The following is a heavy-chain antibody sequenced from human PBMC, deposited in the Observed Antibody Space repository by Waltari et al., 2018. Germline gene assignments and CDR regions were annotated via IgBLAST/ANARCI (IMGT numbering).Heavy chain of an antibody. CDR2: RIYSGGST. V-gene: IGHV3-23*03. J-gene: IGHJ4*02. CDR3: AKGGDTGTYGFFDF. D-gene: IGHD1-1*01. CDR1: GFTFGRKD. Sequence: EVQLLESGGGLAQPGGSLRLSCEASGFTFGRKDMTWVRQAPGKGLEWGSRIYSGGSTNYADSVKGRFTVSRDNSKNTLYLQMSNLRGEDTAVYYCAKGGDTGTYGFFDFWGQGTLVSISS.